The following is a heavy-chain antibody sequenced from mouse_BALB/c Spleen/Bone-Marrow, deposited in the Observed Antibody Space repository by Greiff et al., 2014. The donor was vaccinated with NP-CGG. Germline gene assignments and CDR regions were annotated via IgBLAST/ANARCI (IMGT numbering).Heavy chain of an antibody. Sequence: EVKLMESGPELVKPGASVKISCKASGYTFTDYNMHWVKQSHGKSLEWIGYTYPYNGGTGYNQKFKSKATLTVDNSSSTAYMELRSLTSEDSAVYYCARSKGGNYYAMDYWGQGTSVTVSS. CDR2: TYPYNGGT. CDR1: GYTFTDYN. CDR3: ARSKGGNYYAMDY. J-gene: IGHJ4*01. D-gene: IGHD1-1*02. V-gene: IGHV1S29*02.